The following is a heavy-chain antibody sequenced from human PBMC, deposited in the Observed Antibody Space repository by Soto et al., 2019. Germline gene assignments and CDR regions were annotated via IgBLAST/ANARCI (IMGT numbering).Heavy chain of an antibody. Sequence: LETLSLTCTVSGGSISSSSYYWGWIRQPPGKGLEWIGSIYYSGSTYYNPSLKSRVTISVDTSKNQFSLKLSSVTAADTAVYYCARHLWGYSYDFDYWGQGTLVTVSS. CDR1: GGSISSSSYY. J-gene: IGHJ4*02. D-gene: IGHD5-18*01. CDR3: ARHLWGYSYDFDY. CDR2: IYYSGST. V-gene: IGHV4-39*01.